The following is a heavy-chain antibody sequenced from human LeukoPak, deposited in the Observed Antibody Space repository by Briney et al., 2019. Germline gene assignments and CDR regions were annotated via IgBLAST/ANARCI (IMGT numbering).Heavy chain of an antibody. V-gene: IGHV4-34*01. D-gene: IGHD2-2*01. Sequence: SETLSLTCAVYGGSFSGYYWSWIRQPPGKGLGWIGEINHSGSTNYNPSLKSRVTISVDTSKNQFSLKLSSVTAADTAVYYCARGQELTCSSTSCYSEDYWGQGTLVTVSS. CDR1: GGSFSGYY. J-gene: IGHJ4*02. CDR2: INHSGST. CDR3: ARGQELTCSSTSCYSEDY.